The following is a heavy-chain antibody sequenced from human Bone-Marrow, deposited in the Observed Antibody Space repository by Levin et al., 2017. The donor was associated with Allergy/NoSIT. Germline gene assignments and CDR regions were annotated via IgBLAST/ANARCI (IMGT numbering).Heavy chain of an antibody. CDR2: ISYRGS. CDR1: GGSINTENYY. D-gene: IGHD3-16*01. V-gene: IGHV4-39*01. CDR3: TRLTRELSRYYYDMDV. J-gene: IGHJ6*02. Sequence: RTSETLSLTCTVSGGSINTENYYWGWIRQPPGKGLEWIGSISYRGSYYSPSLRTRLTISVDTSRNQLTLKLRSVTAADTATYFCTRLTRELSRYYYDMDVWGQGTTVSVSS.